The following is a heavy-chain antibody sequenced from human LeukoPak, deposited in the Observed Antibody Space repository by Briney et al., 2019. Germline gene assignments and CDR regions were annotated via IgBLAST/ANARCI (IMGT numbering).Heavy chain of an antibody. J-gene: IGHJ4*02. Sequence: SETLSLTCTVSGGSISSSSYYWGWIRQPPGKGLEWIGSIYYSGSTYYNPSLKSRVTISVDTSKNQFSLKLSSVTAADTAVYYCARDKTAAAAPPYYFDYWGQGTLVTVSS. CDR1: GGSISSSSYY. D-gene: IGHD6-13*01. CDR2: IYYSGST. CDR3: ARDKTAAAAPPYYFDY. V-gene: IGHV4-39*07.